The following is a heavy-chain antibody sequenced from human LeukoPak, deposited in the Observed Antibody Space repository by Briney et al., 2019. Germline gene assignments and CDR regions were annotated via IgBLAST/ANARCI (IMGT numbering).Heavy chain of an antibody. CDR1: GGSISSSNW. CDR2: IYHSGST. D-gene: IGHD3-3*01. V-gene: IGHV4-4*02. Sequence: PSGTLSLTCAVSGGSISSSNWWSWVRQPPGKGLEWIGEIYHSGSTNYNPSLKSRVTISVDKSKNQFSLKLSSVTAADTAVYYCARDSSYYDFWSGYPVFDYWGQGTLVTVSS. J-gene: IGHJ4*02. CDR3: ARDSSYYDFWSGYPVFDY.